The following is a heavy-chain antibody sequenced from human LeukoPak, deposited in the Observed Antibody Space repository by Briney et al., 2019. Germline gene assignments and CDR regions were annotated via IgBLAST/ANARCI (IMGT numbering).Heavy chain of an antibody. J-gene: IGHJ4*02. V-gene: IGHV3-30-3*01. CDR1: GFTFNRCW. CDR3: ARDRYDYVWGSYRYTDY. D-gene: IGHD3-16*02. CDR2: ISYDGSNK. Sequence: PGGSLRLSCVVSGFTFNRCWMNWVRQAPGKGLEWVAVISYDGSNKYYADSVKGRFTTSRDNSKNTLYLQMNSLRAEDTAVYYCARDRYDYVWGSYRYTDYWGQGTLVTVSS.